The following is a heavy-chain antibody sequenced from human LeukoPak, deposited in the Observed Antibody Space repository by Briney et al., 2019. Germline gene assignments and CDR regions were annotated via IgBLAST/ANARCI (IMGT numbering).Heavy chain of an antibody. V-gene: IGHV3-11*01. Sequence: PGGSLRLSCAASGFTFSDYYMSWIRQAPGKGLEWISYISTSGSTIYYADSVKGRFTISRDNAKNSLYLQMNSLRAEDTAVYYCARDQDGTMVRGIITVLDYWGQGTLVTVSS. J-gene: IGHJ4*02. CDR2: ISTSGSTI. CDR1: GFTFSDYY. CDR3: ARDQDGTMVRGIITVLDY. D-gene: IGHD3-10*01.